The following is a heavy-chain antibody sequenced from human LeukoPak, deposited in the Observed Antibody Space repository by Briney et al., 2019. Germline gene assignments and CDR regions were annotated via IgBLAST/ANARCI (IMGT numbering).Heavy chain of an antibody. CDR1: GFKFTDYA. Sequence: PGGSLRLSCVASGFKFTDYAIHWVRQVPGRGLEWVAVVWFDGSYELYADSVKGRFTISRGDSRSTINLQMESLRAEDTALYYCARDLGGRGIPVYYFWGQGTQVTVSS. V-gene: IGHV3-33*08. CDR3: ARDLGGRGIPVYYF. J-gene: IGHJ4*02. CDR2: VWFDGSYE. D-gene: IGHD4-23*01.